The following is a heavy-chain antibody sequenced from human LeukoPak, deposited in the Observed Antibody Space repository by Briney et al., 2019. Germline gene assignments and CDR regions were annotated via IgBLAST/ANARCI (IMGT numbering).Heavy chain of an antibody. Sequence: NPSETLSLTCAVYGGSFSGYYWTWIRQPPGKGLEWIGEINHSGSANYNPSLKSRVTISVDTSKNQFSLKLSSVTAADTAVYYCTRRGAEATLDYWGQGTLVTVSS. CDR3: TRRGAEATLDY. J-gene: IGHJ4*02. CDR2: INHSGSA. V-gene: IGHV4-34*01. CDR1: GGSFSGYY. D-gene: IGHD3-10*01.